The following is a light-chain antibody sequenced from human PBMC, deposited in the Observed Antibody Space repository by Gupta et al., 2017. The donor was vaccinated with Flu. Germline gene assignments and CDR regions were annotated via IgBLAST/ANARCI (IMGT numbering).Light chain of an antibody. CDR2: GAS. J-gene: IGKJ4*01. V-gene: IGKV3-20*01. CDR3: QQDDNSPLT. Sequence: GTPEVASRGRGTPLCRAKQRCGKNYLGWYQKKPGQAPRLLIYGASSRATGIPDRFSGSGSGTEFTLTISRLEPEDFAVYYCQQDDNSPLTFGGGTKVEIK. CDR1: QRCGKNY.